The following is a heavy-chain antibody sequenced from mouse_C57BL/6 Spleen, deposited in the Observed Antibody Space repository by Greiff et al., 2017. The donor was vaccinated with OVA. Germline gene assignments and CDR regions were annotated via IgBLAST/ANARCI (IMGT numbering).Heavy chain of an antibody. J-gene: IGHJ1*03. Sequence: EVHLVESEGGLVQPGSSMKLSCTASGFTFSDYYMAWVRQVPEKGLEWVANINYDGSSTYYLDSLKSRFIISRDNAKNILYLQMSSLKSEDTATYYCARDGLRRGSFDVWGTGTTVTVSS. CDR2: INYDGSST. V-gene: IGHV5-16*01. D-gene: IGHD2-4*01. CDR3: ARDGLRRGSFDV. CDR1: GFTFSDYY.